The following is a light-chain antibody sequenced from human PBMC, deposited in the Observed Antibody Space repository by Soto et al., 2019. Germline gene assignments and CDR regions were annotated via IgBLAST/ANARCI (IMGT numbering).Light chain of an antibody. CDR2: GAS. J-gene: IGKJ1*01. CDR3: QQYGSSPWT. V-gene: IGKV3-20*01. CDR1: QSVSSSY. Sequence: EIVLTQSPGTLSLSPGERATLSCRARQSVSSSYLAWYQQKPGQAPRLLIYGASSRATGIPDRFSGSGSGTDFTLIISRLEPEDFAVYYCQQYGSSPWTFGQGTKVEI.